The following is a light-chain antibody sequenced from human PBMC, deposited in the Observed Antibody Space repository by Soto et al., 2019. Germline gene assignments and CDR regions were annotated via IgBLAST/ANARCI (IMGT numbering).Light chain of an antibody. Sequence: QSALTQPASVSGSPGQSITISCTGTSSDLGASNYVSWYQQHPGQAPKLMISDVNNRPSGISDRFSGSKSGNTASLTISGLQAEDEADDYCYSWNSNSDTHYVFGTGTKLTVL. CDR2: DVN. J-gene: IGLJ1*01. V-gene: IGLV2-14*03. CDR1: SSDLGASNY. CDR3: YSWNSNSDTHYV.